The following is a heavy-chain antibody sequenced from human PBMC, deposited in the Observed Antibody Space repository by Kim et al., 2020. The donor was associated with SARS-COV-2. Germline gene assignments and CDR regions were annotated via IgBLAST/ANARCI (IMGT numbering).Heavy chain of an antibody. CDR1: GYTFTSSV. J-gene: IGHJ6*02. CDR3: ASTDILTGHNYYYYGMDV. CDR2: IYAGNGNT. D-gene: IGHD3-9*01. V-gene: IGHV1-3*01. Sequence: ASVKVSCKDSGYTFTSSVMHWVRQAPGQRLEWMGWIYAGNGNTEYSQKFQGRGTISRDTSASTAYMELSSLRSEDTAVYYCASTDILTGHNYYYYGMDVWGQGTTVTVSS.